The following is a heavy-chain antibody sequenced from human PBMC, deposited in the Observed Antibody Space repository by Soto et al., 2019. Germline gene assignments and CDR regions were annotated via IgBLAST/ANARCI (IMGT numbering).Heavy chain of an antibody. V-gene: IGHV4-4*02. Sequence: QVLLQESGPGLVQPSGTLSLSCVVSGVSFGRTYYWGWVRQPPGKGLEWLGAMSHIGGVNYNPSLKSRVTISMDKSQNQFSLKLNSVTAADTAVYYCARSLGWYAIDYWGQGTLVIVSS. J-gene: IGHJ4*02. CDR2: MSHIGGV. D-gene: IGHD6-19*01. CDR3: ARSLGWYAIDY. CDR1: GVSFGRTYY.